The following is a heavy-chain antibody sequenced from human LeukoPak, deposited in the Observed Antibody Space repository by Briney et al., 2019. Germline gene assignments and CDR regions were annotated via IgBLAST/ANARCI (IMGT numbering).Heavy chain of an antibody. J-gene: IGHJ5*02. V-gene: IGHV3-48*03. CDR3: ARGGSSGYCSGGSCYKGVNWFDP. CDR2: ISSSGSTI. CDR1: GFTFSSYE. D-gene: IGHD2-15*01. Sequence: TGGSLRLSCAASGFTFSSYEMNWVRQAPGKGLEWVSYISSSGSTIYYADSVKGQFTISRDNAKNSLYLQMNSLRAEDTAVYYCARGGSSGYCSGGSCYKGVNWFDPWGQGTLVTVSS.